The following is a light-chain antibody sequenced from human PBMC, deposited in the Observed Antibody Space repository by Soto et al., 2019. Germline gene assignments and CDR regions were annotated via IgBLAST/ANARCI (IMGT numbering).Light chain of an antibody. CDR2: GAS. J-gene: IGKJ1*01. Sequence: EIVMTESPGTLSLSPGERATLSCRASQCVSSNLAWYQQIPGQAPRLLIYGASTRATGVPARFSGSGSGTEFTLAIGSLQSEDFAVYYCQQYNDWPQTFGLGTKGEIK. V-gene: IGKV3-15*01. CDR1: QCVSSN. CDR3: QQYNDWPQT.